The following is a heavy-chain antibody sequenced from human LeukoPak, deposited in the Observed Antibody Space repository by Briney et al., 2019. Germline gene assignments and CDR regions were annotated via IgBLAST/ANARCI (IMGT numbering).Heavy chain of an antibody. V-gene: IGHV4-39*01. D-gene: IGHD2-2*01. CDR1: GFTFSSYSMN. CDR2: VYYSGST. J-gene: IGHJ6*02. Sequence: LRLSCAASGFTFSSYSMNWVRQAPGKGLEWIGSVYYSGSTYYNPSLKSRVTISVDTSKNQFSLKLSSVTAADTAVYYCARPTAEYLYGMDVWGQGTTVTVSS. CDR3: ARPTAEYLYGMDV.